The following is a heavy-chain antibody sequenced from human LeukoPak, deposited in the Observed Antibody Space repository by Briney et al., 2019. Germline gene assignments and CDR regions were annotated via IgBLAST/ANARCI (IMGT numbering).Heavy chain of an antibody. CDR3: ARDQFYAFDI. V-gene: IGHV3-48*02. CDR1: GFTFSSYY. Sequence: GGSLRLSCAGSGFTFSSYYMIWVRQAPGKGLEWVSYISRSSSTIYYADSVKGRFTISRDNAKNTLYLQMNSLRDEDTAVYYCARDQFYAFDIWGQGTMVTVSS. J-gene: IGHJ3*02. CDR2: ISRSSSTI.